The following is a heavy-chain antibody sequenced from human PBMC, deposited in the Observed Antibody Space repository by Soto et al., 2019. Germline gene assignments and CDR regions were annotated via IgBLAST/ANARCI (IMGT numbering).Heavy chain of an antibody. D-gene: IGHD1-26*01. Sequence: SSVKVSCKASGGTFSSFAITWVRQAPGQGLEWMGGIIPISGTTKYPQTFQGRVTVTADESTSTAYMELSSLTSEDTAVYYCARSLAGATPGWYFAYSGQGSLVIVSS. CDR1: GGTFSSFA. CDR3: ARSLAGATPGWYFAY. CDR2: IIPISGTT. J-gene: IGHJ4*02. V-gene: IGHV1-69*13.